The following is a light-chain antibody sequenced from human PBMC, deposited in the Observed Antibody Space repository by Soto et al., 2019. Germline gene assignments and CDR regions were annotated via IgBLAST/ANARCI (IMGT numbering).Light chain of an antibody. V-gene: IGKV1-5*03. CDR2: KAS. CDR3: QHYNSYSEA. CDR1: QTISSW. J-gene: IGKJ1*01. Sequence: DVPMTQSPPTPSASVGDSVTITCRASQTISSWLAWYQQKPGKAPKLLIYKASTLKSGVPSRFSGSGSGTEFTLTISSLQPDDFATYYCQHYNSYSEAFGQGSKV.